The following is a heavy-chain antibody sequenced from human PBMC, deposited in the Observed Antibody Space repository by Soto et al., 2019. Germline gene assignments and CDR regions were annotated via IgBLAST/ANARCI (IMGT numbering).Heavy chain of an antibody. CDR2: IYYSGST. CDR1: GGSISSGVYY. V-gene: IGHV4-31*03. D-gene: IGHD2-21*02. J-gene: IGHJ5*02. Sequence: SETLSLTCTVSGGSISSGVYYWSWIRHHPGKGLEWIGYIYYSGSTYYNPSLKSRVTISVDTSKNQFSLKLSSVTAADTAVYYCARAAYCGGDCYSGFSSWGQGTLVTVSS. CDR3: ARAAYCGGDCYSGFSS.